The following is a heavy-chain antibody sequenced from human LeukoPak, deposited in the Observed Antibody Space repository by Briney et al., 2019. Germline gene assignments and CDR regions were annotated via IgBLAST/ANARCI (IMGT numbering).Heavy chain of an antibody. D-gene: IGHD3-22*01. V-gene: IGHV3-23*01. CDR2: LSGSGGST. CDR3: AKDQYYYDSSGYYWQAGNDAFDI. CDR1: GFTFRSYA. J-gene: IGHJ3*02. Sequence: GGSLRLSCAASGFTFRSYAMSWVRRGPGKGLEWVSTLSGSGGSTYYADSVKGRFTISRDNSKNTLYLQMNSLRAEDTAVYYCAKDQYYYDSSGYYWQAGNDAFDIWGQGTMVTVSS.